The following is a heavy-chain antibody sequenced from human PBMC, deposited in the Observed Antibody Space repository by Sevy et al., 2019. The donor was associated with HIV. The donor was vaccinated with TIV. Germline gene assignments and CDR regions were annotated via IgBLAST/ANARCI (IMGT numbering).Heavy chain of an antibody. V-gene: IGHV3-33*01. D-gene: IGHD6-13*01. CDR1: GFTFSSYG. Sequence: GGSLRLSCAASGFTFSSYGMHWVRQAPGKGLEWVAVIWYDGSNKYYADSVKGRFTISKDNSKNTLYLQMNSLRAEDTAVYYCARDGPGIAASGDYYYYYGMDVWGQGTTVTVSS. CDR2: IWYDGSNK. CDR3: ARDGPGIAASGDYYYYYGMDV. J-gene: IGHJ6*02.